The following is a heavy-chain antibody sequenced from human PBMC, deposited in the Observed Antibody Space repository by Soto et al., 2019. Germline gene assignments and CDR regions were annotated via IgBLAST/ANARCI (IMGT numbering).Heavy chain of an antibody. J-gene: IGHJ4*02. Sequence: PSETLSLTCTVSGGSISSSSYYWGWIRQPPGKGLEWIGSIYYSGSTYYNPSLKSRVTISVDTSKNQFSLKLSSVTAADTAVYYCARHDKEYSGYVLVDVFDYWGQGTLVTVSS. CDR1: GGSISSSSYY. D-gene: IGHD5-12*01. CDR3: ARHDKEYSGYVLVDVFDY. CDR2: IYYSGST. V-gene: IGHV4-39*01.